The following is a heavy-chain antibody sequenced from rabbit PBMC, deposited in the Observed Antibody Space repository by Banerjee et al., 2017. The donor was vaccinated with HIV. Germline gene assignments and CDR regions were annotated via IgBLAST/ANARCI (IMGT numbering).Heavy chain of an antibody. CDR2: IYTGSSGNN. CDR1: GFSFSGNYW. V-gene: IGHV1S45*01. CDR3: ARDPGGNDYFYYFNL. Sequence: EESGGGLVQPEGSLTLTCTASGFSFSGNYWICWVRQAPGKGLEWIGCIYTGSSGNNYYASWVNGRFSISKTSSTTVTLQMTSLTAADTATYFCARDPGGNDYFYYFNLWGPGTLVTVS. D-gene: IGHD8-1*01. J-gene: IGHJ4*01.